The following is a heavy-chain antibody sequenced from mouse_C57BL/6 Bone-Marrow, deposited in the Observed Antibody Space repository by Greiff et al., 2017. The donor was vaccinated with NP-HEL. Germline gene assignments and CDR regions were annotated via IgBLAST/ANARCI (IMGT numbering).Heavy chain of an antibody. CDR1: GYTFTTYW. V-gene: IGHV1-50*01. CDR2: IDPSDSYT. Sequence: QVQLQQSGAELVKPGASVKLSCKASGYTFTTYWMQWVKQRPGQGLAWIGEIDPSDSYTNYNQKFKGKATLTVDTSSSTAYMQLSSLTSEDSAVYYCARKAYYGRSYEFAYWGQGTLVTVSA. CDR3: ARKAYYGRSYEFAY. D-gene: IGHD1-1*01. J-gene: IGHJ3*01.